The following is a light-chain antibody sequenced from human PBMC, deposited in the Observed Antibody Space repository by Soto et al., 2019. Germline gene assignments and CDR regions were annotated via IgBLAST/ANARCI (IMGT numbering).Light chain of an antibody. Sequence: DIQMTQSPSTLSASVGDRVTITCRASQSISSWLAWYQQKPGKAPKLLIYKASSLESGVPSRFSGSGSGTEFTLTISSLQPDDFATYYCHKYNSALLTFGQGTRLEIK. V-gene: IGKV1-5*03. J-gene: IGKJ5*01. CDR1: QSISSW. CDR2: KAS. CDR3: HKYNSALLT.